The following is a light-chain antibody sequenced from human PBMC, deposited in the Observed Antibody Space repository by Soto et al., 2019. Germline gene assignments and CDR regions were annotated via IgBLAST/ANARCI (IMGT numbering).Light chain of an antibody. V-gene: IGLV1-44*01. CDR3: AGRADRLSGLYV. CDR1: SGSLS. CDR2: NNY. Sequence: QSVLTQPPSASGTPGQRVTISCSASSGSLSVDWYQHLPGTAPKLLIYNNYQRPSGVPDRFSGSKSGTSASLVISGLQSEKDGDYYCAGRADRLSGLYVFSTGTKLTVL. J-gene: IGLJ1*01.